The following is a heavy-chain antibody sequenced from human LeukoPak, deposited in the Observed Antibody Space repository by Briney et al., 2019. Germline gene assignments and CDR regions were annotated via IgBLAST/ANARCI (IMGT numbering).Heavy chain of an antibody. Sequence: GESLKISCTGSGYSFTSYWIGWLRQMAGKGLEWMGIIYPGDSDTKYSPSFQGQVTISADKSISTAYLQWSSLKASDTAMYYCAATYCSSTSCRDAFDIWGQGTMVTVSS. CDR1: GYSFTSYW. D-gene: IGHD2-2*01. CDR2: IYPGDSDT. CDR3: AATYCSSTSCRDAFDI. J-gene: IGHJ3*02. V-gene: IGHV5-51*01.